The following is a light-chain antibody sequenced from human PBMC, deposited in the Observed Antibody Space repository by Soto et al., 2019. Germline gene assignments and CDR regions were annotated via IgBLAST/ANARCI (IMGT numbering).Light chain of an antibody. Sequence: EIVLTQSPGTLSLSPGERATLSCRASQSVTSNYLAWYQQRPGQAPRLLIYGASSRATGIPDRFSGSGSGTDFTLTISRLEPEDFAVYYCQHYGSSEAFGQGTKVEI. J-gene: IGKJ1*01. CDR2: GAS. CDR1: QSVTSNY. CDR3: QHYGSSEA. V-gene: IGKV3-20*01.